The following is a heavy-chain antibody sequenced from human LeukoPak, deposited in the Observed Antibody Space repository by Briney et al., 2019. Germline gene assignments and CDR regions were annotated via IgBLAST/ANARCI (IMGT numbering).Heavy chain of an antibody. CDR3: ASSVVGGSSFDY. V-gene: IGHV3-21*01. CDR1: GFTFSSYS. J-gene: IGHJ4*02. CDR2: ISGSSSYI. Sequence: GVSLRLSCAASGFTFSSYSMNWVRQAPGKGLEWVSSISGSSSYIYYADSVKGRFTISRDNAKNSLYLQMNSLRAEDTAVYYCASSVVGGSSFDYWGQGTLVTVSS. D-gene: IGHD1-26*01.